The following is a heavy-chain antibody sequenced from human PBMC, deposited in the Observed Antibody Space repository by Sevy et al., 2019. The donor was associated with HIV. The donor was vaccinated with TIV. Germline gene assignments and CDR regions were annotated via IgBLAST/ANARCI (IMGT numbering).Heavy chain of an antibody. Sequence: GGSLRLSCAASGFTFSSYSMNWVRQAPGKGLEWVSYISSSSSTIYYPDSVKGRFTISRDNAKNSLYLQMNSLRDEDTAVYYCARDLYYYDSSGYINYFDYWGQGTLVTVSS. V-gene: IGHV3-48*02. CDR1: GFTFSSYS. J-gene: IGHJ4*02. CDR3: ARDLYYYDSSGYINYFDY. D-gene: IGHD3-22*01. CDR2: ISSSSSTI.